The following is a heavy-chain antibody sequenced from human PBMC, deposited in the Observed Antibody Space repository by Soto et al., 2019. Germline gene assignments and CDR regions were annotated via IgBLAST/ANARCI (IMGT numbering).Heavy chain of an antibody. CDR2: ISWNSGSI. V-gene: IGHV3-9*01. CDR3: AKDSSSSWYDWFDP. J-gene: IGHJ5*02. Sequence: DVQLVESGGGLVQPGRSLRLSCAASGFTFDDYAMHWVRQAPGKGLEWVSGISWNSGSIGYADSVKGRFTISRDNAKNSLYLQMNSLRAEDTALYYCAKDSSSSWYDWFDPWGQGTLVTVSS. CDR1: GFTFDDYA. D-gene: IGHD6-13*01.